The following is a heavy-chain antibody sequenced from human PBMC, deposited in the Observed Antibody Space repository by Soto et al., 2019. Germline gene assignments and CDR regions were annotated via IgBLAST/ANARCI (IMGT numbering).Heavy chain of an antibody. J-gene: IGHJ4*02. V-gene: IGHV1-3*01. D-gene: IGHD3-9*01. CDR1: GYTFSDYA. CDR2: INAGNGNT. Sequence: QVQLVQSGAEVKKPGASVKVSCKASGYTFSDYALHWVRQAPGQRLEWMGWINAGNGNTKHSQKFQGRITITSDTSATTAYMELISLRSEDTAVYYCARDHYDILTGQPYYFDFCGQVTLVTVSS. CDR3: ARDHYDILTGQPYYFDF.